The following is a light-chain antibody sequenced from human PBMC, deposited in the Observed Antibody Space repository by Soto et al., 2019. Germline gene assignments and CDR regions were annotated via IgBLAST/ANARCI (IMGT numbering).Light chain of an antibody. CDR1: QSISSY. CDR3: QQSYSTPIT. V-gene: IGKV1-39*01. J-gene: IGKJ5*01. CDR2: AAS. Sequence: DIQMTQSPSSLSASVGDRVTITCRASQSISSYLNWYQQKPGKAPKLLIYAASSLQSGVPSRFSGTGSGTDFTLTISSLQPGDFATYYCQQSYSTPITFGQGTRLEIK.